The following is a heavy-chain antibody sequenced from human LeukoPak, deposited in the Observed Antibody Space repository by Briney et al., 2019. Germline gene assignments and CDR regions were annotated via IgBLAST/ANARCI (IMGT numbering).Heavy chain of an antibody. V-gene: IGHV3-30*02. CDR2: IRYDGNNK. J-gene: IGHJ4*02. Sequence: GGSLRLSCAASGFSFSNYDMHWVRQAPGKGLEWVAVIRYDGNNKYSADSVKGRFTISRDNSKNSLFLQMNTLRAEDTAVYYCAKGGSLGFDYWGQGTLVTVSS. CDR1: GFSFSNYD. D-gene: IGHD7-27*01. CDR3: AKGGSLGFDY.